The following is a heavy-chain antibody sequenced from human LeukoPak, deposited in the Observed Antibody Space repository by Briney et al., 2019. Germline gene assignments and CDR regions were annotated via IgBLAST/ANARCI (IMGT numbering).Heavy chain of an antibody. CDR1: GGSISSSSYY. D-gene: IGHD1-1*01. CDR2: IYYSGST. Sequence: SETLSLTCTVSGGSISSSSYYWGWIRQPPGKGLEWIGYIYYSGSTNYNPSLKSRVTISVDTSKNQFSLKLSSVTAADTAVYYCAGTRDGVDYWGQGTLVTVSS. CDR3: AGTRDGVDY. V-gene: IGHV4-61*05. J-gene: IGHJ4*02.